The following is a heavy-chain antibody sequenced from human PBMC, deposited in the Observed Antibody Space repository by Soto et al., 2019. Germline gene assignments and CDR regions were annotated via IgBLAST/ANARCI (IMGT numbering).Heavy chain of an antibody. J-gene: IGHJ4*02. CDR2: IIPIFGTA. CDR3: ARVWSIAAAGLTWGHFDY. V-gene: IGHV1-69*13. Sequence: SVKVSCKASGGTFSSYAISWVRQAPGEGLEWMGGIIPIFGTANYAQKFQGRVTITADESTSTAYMELSSLRSEDTAVYYCARVWSIAAAGLTWGHFDYWGQGTRVTAPQ. D-gene: IGHD6-13*01. CDR1: GGTFSSYA.